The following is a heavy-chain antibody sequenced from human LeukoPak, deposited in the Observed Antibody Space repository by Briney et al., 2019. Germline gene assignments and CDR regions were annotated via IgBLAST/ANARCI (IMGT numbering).Heavy chain of an antibody. J-gene: IGHJ4*02. CDR3: AFAPNTFYFDL. Sequence: SETLSLTCSVFGGSISNYYWSWIRQAPGKRLEWVGYVHYSGSTNYNPSLKSRLTLSLDRSSNQFSLNLRSVTAADTAVYHCAFAPNTFYFDLWGQGTLVTVSS. CDR1: GGSISNYY. V-gene: IGHV4-59*01. D-gene: IGHD2/OR15-2a*01. CDR2: VHYSGST.